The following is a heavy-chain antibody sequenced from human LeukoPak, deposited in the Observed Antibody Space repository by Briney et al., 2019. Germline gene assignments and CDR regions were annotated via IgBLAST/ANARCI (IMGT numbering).Heavy chain of an antibody. CDR1: GFTFSSYS. V-gene: IGHV3-21*01. D-gene: IGHD6-19*01. CDR2: ISSSSSYI. J-gene: IGHJ4*02. CDR3: ARDRRDSSGWYPLFDY. Sequence: GGSLRLSCAASGFTFSSYSMNLVRQAPGKGLEWVSSISSSSSYIYYADSVKGRFTISRDNAKNSLYLQINSLRAEDPAVYYCARDRRDSSGWYPLFDYWGQGTLVTVSS.